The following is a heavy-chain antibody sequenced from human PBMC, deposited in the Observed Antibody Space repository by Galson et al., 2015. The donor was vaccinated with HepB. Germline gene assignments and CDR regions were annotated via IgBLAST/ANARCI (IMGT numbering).Heavy chain of an antibody. CDR1: GFTVSSNY. J-gene: IGHJ3*02. Sequence: SLRLSCAASGFTVSSNYMSWVRQAPGKGLAWVSVIYSAGSTKYADSVRGRFTFSRDSSKNTLYLQMNSLRAEDTAVYYCARGSSSFSFDIWGQGTVVTVSS. V-gene: IGHV3-53*01. CDR2: IYSAGST. D-gene: IGHD3-10*01. CDR3: ARGSSSFSFDI.